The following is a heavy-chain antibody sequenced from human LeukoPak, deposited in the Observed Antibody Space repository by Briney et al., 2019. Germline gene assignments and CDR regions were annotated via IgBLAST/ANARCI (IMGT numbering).Heavy chain of an antibody. Sequence: PSETLCLTCAVSGYTISSGDYWGGSRAPPGEGLEWTGTIYNSGSTYYKPSLKSRVTISVDTSKNQFSLKITYVTAADTPVYYCARVRGYCGCTICYRYYFDYWGQGTLVTVSS. CDR3: ARVRGYCGCTICYRYYFDY. V-gene: IGHV4-38-2*01. D-gene: IGHD2-2*01. J-gene: IGHJ4*02. CDR1: GYTISSGDY. CDR2: IYNSGST.